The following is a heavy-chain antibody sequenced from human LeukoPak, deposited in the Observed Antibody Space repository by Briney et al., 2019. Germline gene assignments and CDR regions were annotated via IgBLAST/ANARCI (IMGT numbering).Heavy chain of an antibody. CDR1: GGSFSGYY. CDR2: INHSGST. Sequence: SETLSLTCAVYGGSFSGYYWSWIRQPLGKGLEWIGEINHSGSTNYNPSLKSRVTISVDTSKNQFSLRLSSVTAADAAVYYCARVRGGSSSGATYFDYWGQGTLVTVSS. V-gene: IGHV4-34*01. J-gene: IGHJ4*02. CDR3: ARVRGGSSSGATYFDY. D-gene: IGHD6-13*01.